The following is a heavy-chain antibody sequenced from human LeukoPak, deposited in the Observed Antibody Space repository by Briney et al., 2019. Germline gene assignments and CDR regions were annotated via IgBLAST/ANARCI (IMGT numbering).Heavy chain of an antibody. J-gene: IGHJ6*03. CDR2: ISNSGST. Sequence: SETLSLTCTVSDGPIRSHYWTWIRQSPLKGLEWIGDISNSGSTKYNPSLRSRVTISIDTSKSQFSLRLTSVTAADTAVYYCGRDALVGYFSYYYIDVWGKGTTVTVSS. D-gene: IGHD2-15*01. CDR1: DGPIRSHY. V-gene: IGHV4-59*11. CDR3: GRDALVGYFSYYYIDV.